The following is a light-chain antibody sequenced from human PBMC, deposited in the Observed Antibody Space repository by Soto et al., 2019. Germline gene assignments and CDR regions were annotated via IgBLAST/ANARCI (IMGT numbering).Light chain of an antibody. CDR3: QQYYSTPRT. CDR1: QSVLYSSNNKNY. V-gene: IGKV4-1*01. CDR2: WAS. J-gene: IGKJ1*01. Sequence: DIVMTQSPDSLAVSLCERATINCKSSQSVLYSSNNKNYLAWYQQKPGQPPKLRIYWASTRESGVPDRFSGSGSGTDFTLTISSLQAEDVAVYYCQQYYSTPRTFGQGTKVEIK.